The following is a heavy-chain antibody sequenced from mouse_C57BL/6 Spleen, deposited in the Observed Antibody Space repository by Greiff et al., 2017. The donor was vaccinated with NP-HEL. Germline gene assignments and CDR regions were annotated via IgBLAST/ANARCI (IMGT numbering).Heavy chain of an antibody. CDR2: IDPETGGT. J-gene: IGHJ2*01. Sequence: QVQLQQSGAELVRPGASVTLSCKASGYTFTDYEMHWVKQTPVHGLEWIGAIDPETGGTAYNQKFKGKAILTADKSSSTAYMELRSLTSEDSAVYYCTRSEGQLRLRQSLYYFDYWGQGTTLTVSS. CDR3: TRSEGQLRLRQSLYYFDY. V-gene: IGHV1-15*01. D-gene: IGHD3-2*02. CDR1: GYTFTDYE.